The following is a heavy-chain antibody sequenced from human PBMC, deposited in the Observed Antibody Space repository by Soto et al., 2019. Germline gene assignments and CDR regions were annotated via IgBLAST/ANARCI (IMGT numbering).Heavy chain of an antibody. Sequence: QVQLVESGGGVVQPGRSLRLSCAASGFTFSSYAMHWVRQAPGKGLEWVAVISYDGSNKYYADSVKGRFTISRDNSKNTLYLQMNSLRAEDTAVYYCAREPFITMVRGVMRYFDYWGQGTLVTVSS. CDR3: AREPFITMVRGVMRYFDY. D-gene: IGHD3-10*01. CDR2: ISYDGSNK. CDR1: GFTFSSYA. V-gene: IGHV3-30-3*01. J-gene: IGHJ4*02.